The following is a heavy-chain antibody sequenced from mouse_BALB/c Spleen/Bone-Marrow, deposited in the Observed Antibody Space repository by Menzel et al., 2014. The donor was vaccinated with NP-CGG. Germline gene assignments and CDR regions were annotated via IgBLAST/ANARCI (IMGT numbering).Heavy chain of an antibody. CDR3: ARYWDAY. V-gene: IGHV1-7*01. CDR2: IDPRTANT. Sequence: QVQLQQPGAGLAKPGASVKMSCKVSDYTFTSYWIHWVKQRPGQGLEWIGYIDPRTANTEYSQKFKDKATLTADKSSSKAYMQLSSLTSEDSAVYYCARYWDAYWGQGTLVTVSA. J-gene: IGHJ3*01. D-gene: IGHD4-1*01. CDR1: DYTFTSYW.